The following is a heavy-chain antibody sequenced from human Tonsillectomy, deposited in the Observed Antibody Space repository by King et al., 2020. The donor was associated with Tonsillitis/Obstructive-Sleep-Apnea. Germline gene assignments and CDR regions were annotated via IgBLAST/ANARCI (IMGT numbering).Heavy chain of an antibody. D-gene: IGHD3-10*01. CDR2: ISGSGSNT. Sequence: VQLVESGGALVQPGGSLRLSCSASVFTFSNYALCWVRQAPGKGLEWVAAISGSGSNTYYANSVKGRFTISRDNFGNTVYLQLNSLRAVDAAVYFCARPEGWFGTQYLGRYFDYWGQGTRVTVSS. V-gene: IGHV3-23*04. CDR3: ARPEGWFGTQYLGRYFDY. J-gene: IGHJ4*02. CDR1: VFTFSNYA.